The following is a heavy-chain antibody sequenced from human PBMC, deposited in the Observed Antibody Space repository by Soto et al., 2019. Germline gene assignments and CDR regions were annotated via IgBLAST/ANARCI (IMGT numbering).Heavy chain of an antibody. Sequence: ASVRVSCKASGNTFTNFGVTWVRQAPGQGLEWMGWISAYTDDPNYAQKFQGRVTMTIDTSTSTAYLDLRSLTSDDTAVYYCARVIQGAEAWFDPWGQGTLVTVS. J-gene: IGHJ5*02. V-gene: IGHV1-18*01. CDR2: ISAYTDDP. D-gene: IGHD1-1*01. CDR1: GNTFTNFG. CDR3: ARVIQGAEAWFDP.